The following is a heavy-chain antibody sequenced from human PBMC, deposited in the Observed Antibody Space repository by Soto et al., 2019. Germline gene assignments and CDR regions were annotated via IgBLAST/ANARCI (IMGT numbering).Heavy chain of an antibody. D-gene: IGHD5-18*01. CDR1: GFTFSSYG. CDR2: ISYDGSNK. Sequence: GGSLRLSCAASGFTFSSYGMHWVRQAPGKGLEWVAVISYDGSNKYYADSVKGRFTISRDNSKNTLYLQMNSLRAEDTAVYYCAKIPDTDVDTAMVMDYWGQGTLVTVSS. CDR3: AKIPDTDVDTAMVMDY. V-gene: IGHV3-30*18. J-gene: IGHJ4*02.